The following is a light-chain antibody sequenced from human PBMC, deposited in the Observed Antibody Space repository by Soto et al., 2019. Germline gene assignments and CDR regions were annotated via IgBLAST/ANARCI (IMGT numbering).Light chain of an antibody. V-gene: IGKV1-5*01. Sequence: IQMSQSPSALSATIGDRVTITCRASQSISSWLAWYQQKPGKAPKLLIYDASILESGVPSRFSGSGSGTEFTLTISSLQPDDFTTYCCQQYNSYSRTFGQGTMADIK. CDR2: DAS. CDR1: QSISSW. CDR3: QQYNSYSRT. J-gene: IGKJ1*01.